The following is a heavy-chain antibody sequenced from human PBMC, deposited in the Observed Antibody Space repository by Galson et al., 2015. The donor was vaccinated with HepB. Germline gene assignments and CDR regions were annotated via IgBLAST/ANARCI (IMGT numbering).Heavy chain of an antibody. D-gene: IGHD2-2*01. J-gene: IGHJ5*02. V-gene: IGHV1-2*02. Sequence: SVKVSCKASGYTFTGYYMHWVRQAPGQGLEWMGWINPNSGGTNYAQKFQGRVTMTRDTSISTAYMELSRLRSDDTAVYYCAREDRFGDIVVVPAGWFDPWGQGTLVTVSS. CDR3: AREDRFGDIVVVPAGWFDP. CDR1: GYTFTGYY. CDR2: INPNSGGT.